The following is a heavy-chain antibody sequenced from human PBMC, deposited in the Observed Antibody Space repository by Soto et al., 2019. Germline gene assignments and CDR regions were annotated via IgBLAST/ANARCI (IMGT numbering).Heavy chain of an antibody. Sequence: PGESLKISCKGSGYTFSSYWIGWVRQSPEKGLEWLGIIYGGDSETRYRPSLQGQFTISADKSISTAYLQWSGLKASDTAMYFCARLKNFGSGTYRMPLDAWGQGTMVTVSS. V-gene: IGHV5-51*01. CDR3: ARLKNFGSGTYRMPLDA. D-gene: IGHD3-10*01. J-gene: IGHJ3*01. CDR2: IYGGDSET. CDR1: GYTFSSYW.